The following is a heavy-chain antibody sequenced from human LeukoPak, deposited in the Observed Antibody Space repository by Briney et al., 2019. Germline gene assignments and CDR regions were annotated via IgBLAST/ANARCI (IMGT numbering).Heavy chain of an antibody. D-gene: IGHD2-2*01. V-gene: IGHV4-59*01. CDR1: GGSISSYY. J-gene: IGHJ4*02. CDR2: IYYSGST. Sequence: SETLSLTCTVSGGSISSYYWSWIQQPPGKGLEWIGYIYYSGSTNYNPSLKSRVTISVDTSKNQFSLKLSSVTAADTAVYYCARGARDDCSSTSCYGMDFDYWGQGTLVTVSS. CDR3: ARGARDDCSSTSCYGMDFDY.